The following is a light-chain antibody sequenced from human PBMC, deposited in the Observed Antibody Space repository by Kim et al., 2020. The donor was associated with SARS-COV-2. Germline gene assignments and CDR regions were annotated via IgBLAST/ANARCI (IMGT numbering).Light chain of an antibody. CDR2: PAS. Sequence: ASVGDRCTITCRASQGISSNLIWFQQKPGKVPKRLIYPASTFQSGVPSRFSGSGSGTKFTLTISSLQPEDVATYYCLQYNSYPFTFGGGTKVDIK. V-gene: IGKV1-17*03. J-gene: IGKJ4*01. CDR3: LQYNSYPFT. CDR1: QGISSN.